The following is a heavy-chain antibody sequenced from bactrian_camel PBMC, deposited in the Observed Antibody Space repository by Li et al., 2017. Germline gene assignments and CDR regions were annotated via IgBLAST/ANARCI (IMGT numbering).Heavy chain of an antibody. V-gene: IGHV3S1*01. CDR2: IRPGGTTT. CDR1: GIILSSAFC. D-gene: IGHD5*01. J-gene: IGHJ4*01. Sequence: VQLVESGGGSVEVGGSLRLSCAGSGIILSSAFCVGWFRQAPGKESEGVASIRPGGTTTAYAASVRGRFSISKDNNKNTLYLQMNSLKPEDTAMYYCAAKLSLRCIDSDYTGVPRYNYWARGPGSPSP. CDR3: AAKLSLRCIDSDYTGVPRYNY.